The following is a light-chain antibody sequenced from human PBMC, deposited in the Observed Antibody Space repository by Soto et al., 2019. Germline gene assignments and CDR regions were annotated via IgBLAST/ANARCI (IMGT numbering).Light chain of an antibody. CDR1: QGIRNE. J-gene: IGKJ1*01. Sequence: AIQVDINPSSESPSGEESRSSSSRASQGIRNELSWFQQRPGNAPNLLISAASRLQSGVPSRFSVRGSSRDLTLAFGLLNPEDFASYYLIQAYHFPRKFGQGTKVDIK. CDR2: AAS. CDR3: IQAYHFPRK. V-gene: IGKV1-6*01.